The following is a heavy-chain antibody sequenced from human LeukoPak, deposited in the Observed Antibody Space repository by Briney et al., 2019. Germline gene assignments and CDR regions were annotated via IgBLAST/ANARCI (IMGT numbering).Heavy chain of an antibody. V-gene: IGHV4-39*07. CDR1: GGSISSSNYY. J-gene: IGHJ4*02. D-gene: IGHD6-13*01. CDR2: IYYSGST. CDR3: ARATGRIAAAAIDY. Sequence: SETLSLTCTVSGGSISSSNYYWGWIRQPPGKGLEWIGSIYYSGSTYYNPSLKSRVTLSLDTSKNQFSLKLSSVTAADTAVYYCARATGRIAAAAIDYWGQGTLVTVSS.